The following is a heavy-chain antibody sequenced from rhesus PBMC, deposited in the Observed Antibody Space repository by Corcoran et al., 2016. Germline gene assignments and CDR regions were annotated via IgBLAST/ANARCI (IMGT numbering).Heavy chain of an antibody. V-gene: IGHV2-1*01. Sequence: QGTLKESGPALVKPTQTLTLTCTFSGFSLSTRGMGVGWMRMPPGKTLEWLAHIYWDDDKRYSTSLKSRLTISKDTSKNQVVLTMTNMDPVDTATYYCARTPIAVAGDYWGQGVLVTVSS. J-gene: IGHJ4*01. CDR2: IYWDDDK. CDR1: GFSLSTRGMG. D-gene: IGHD6-37*01. CDR3: ARTPIAVAGDY.